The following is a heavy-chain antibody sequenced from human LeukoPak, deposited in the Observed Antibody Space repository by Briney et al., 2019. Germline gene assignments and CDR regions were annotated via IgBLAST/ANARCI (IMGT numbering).Heavy chain of an antibody. D-gene: IGHD2-15*01. V-gene: IGHV1-2*02. CDR1: GYTFTGYY. CDR3: ARAGAVVDNWFDP. CDR2: INPNSGDT. Sequence: ASVKVSCKASGYTFTGYYMHWVRQAPGQGLEWMGWINPNSGDTNYAQKFQGRVTMTRDMSISTAYMELSRLRSDDTAVYYCARAGAVVDNWFDPWGQGTLVTVSS. J-gene: IGHJ5*02.